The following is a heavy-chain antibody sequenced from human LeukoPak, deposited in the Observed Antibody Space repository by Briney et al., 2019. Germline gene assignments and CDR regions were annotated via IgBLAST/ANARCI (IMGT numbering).Heavy chain of an antibody. Sequence: PSETLSLTCNVSGDSISSSNYYWAWIRQPPGKGLEWIGSIYSSGTTHFSPSLRSRLTMSADNSKNQLFLKMISVTAADTAVYYCARHNMDLSDFDFWGQGTLVTVSS. CDR1: GDSISSSNYY. CDR3: ARHNMDLSDFDF. J-gene: IGHJ4*02. CDR2: IYSSGTT. V-gene: IGHV4-39*01. D-gene: IGHD3-3*01.